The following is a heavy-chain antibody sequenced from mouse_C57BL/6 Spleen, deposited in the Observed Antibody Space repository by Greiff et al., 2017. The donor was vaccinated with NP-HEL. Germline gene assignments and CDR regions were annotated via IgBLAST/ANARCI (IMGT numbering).Heavy chain of an antibody. CDR2: INPNNGGT. J-gene: IGHJ2*01. CDR1: GYTFTDYY. CDR3: AREGEYYFDY. V-gene: IGHV1-26*01. Sequence: EVQLQQSGPELVKPGASVKISCKASGYTFTDYYMNWVKQSHGKSLEWIGDINPNNGGTSYNQKFKGKATLTVDKSSSTAYMELRSLTSEDSAVYYCAREGEYYFDYWGQGTTLTVSS.